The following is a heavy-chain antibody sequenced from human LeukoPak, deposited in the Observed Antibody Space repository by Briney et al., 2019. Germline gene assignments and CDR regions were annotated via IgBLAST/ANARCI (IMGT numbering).Heavy chain of an antibody. V-gene: IGHV1-2*02. J-gene: IGHJ5*02. CDR2: INPNSGGT. Sequence: ASVKVSCKASGYTFTGYYMHWVRQAPGQGLEWMGGINPNSGGTNYAQKFQGRVTMTRDTSISTAYMELSRLRSDDTAVYYCARVDVAVAGTYNWFDPWGQGTLVTVSS. CDR3: ARVDVAVAGTYNWFDP. CDR1: GYTFTGYY. D-gene: IGHD6-19*01.